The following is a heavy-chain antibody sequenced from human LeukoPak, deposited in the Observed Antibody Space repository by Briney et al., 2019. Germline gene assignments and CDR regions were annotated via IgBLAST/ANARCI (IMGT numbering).Heavy chain of an antibody. Sequence: SVKVSCKASGGTFSSYAISWVRQAPGEGLEWMGGIIPIFGTANYAQKFQGRVTITADESTSTAYMELSSLRSEDTAVYYCAREGSGGTSGYFDYWGQGTLVTVSS. V-gene: IGHV1-69*13. CDR1: GGTFSSYA. D-gene: IGHD6-19*01. CDR3: AREGSGGTSGYFDY. J-gene: IGHJ4*02. CDR2: IIPIFGTA.